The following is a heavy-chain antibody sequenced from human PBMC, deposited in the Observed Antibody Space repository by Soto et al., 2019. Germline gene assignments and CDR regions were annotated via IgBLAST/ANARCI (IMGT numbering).Heavy chain of an antibody. Sequence: GGSLRLSCAVSGFSVSSNFMSWVRQAPGKGLEWVSVMYSSGTTHDADSVKGRFTISRDNSKNTVYLELNSLRVDDTAVYYCASSSSKDYSFAMDTWGQGTTVTVSS. CDR3: ASSSSKDYSFAMDT. CDR1: GFSVSSNF. V-gene: IGHV3-53*01. CDR2: MYSSGTT. J-gene: IGHJ6*02. D-gene: IGHD6-6*01.